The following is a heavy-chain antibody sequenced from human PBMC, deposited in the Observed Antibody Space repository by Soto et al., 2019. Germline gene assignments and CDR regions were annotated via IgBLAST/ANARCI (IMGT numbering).Heavy chain of an antibody. CDR3: ARAENSSGYYVLTDYYYYYGMDV. CDR2: INPNSGGT. J-gene: IGHJ6*02. Sequence: ASVKVSCKASGYTFTGYYMHWVRQAPGQGLEWMGWINPNSGGTNYAQKFQGWVTMTRDTSISTAYMELSRLRSDDTAVYYCARAENSSGYYVLTDYYYYYGMDVWGQGTTVTVSS. D-gene: IGHD3-22*01. V-gene: IGHV1-2*04. CDR1: GYTFTGYY.